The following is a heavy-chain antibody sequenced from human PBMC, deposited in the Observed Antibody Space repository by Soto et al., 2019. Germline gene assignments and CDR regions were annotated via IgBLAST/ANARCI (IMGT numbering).Heavy chain of an antibody. Sequence: PSETLSLTWAVYGGSFSCYYWSWIRQPPGKGLEWIGEINHSGRTNYKPSLKSRVTVSVDTSKKQFSLNLSSVTATDTAVYYCARGRGAENTFYYYFGMDVWGQGTTVTVSS. D-gene: IGHD3-16*01. J-gene: IGHJ6*02. CDR1: GGSFSCYY. CDR2: INHSGRT. V-gene: IGHV4-34*01. CDR3: ARGRGAENTFYYYFGMDV.